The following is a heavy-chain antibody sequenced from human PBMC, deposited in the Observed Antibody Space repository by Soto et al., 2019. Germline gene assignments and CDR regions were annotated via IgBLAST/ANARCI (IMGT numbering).Heavy chain of an antibody. CDR3: ARGLTTSLGPPNWFDP. CDR2: IYYSGST. Sequence: QVQLQESGPGLVKPSQTLSLTCTVSGGSISSGGYYCSWIRQHPGKGLEWIGYIYYSGSTYYNPSLKSRVTISVDTSKNQFSLKLSSVTAADTAVYYCARGLTTSLGPPNWFDPWGQGTLVTVSS. CDR1: GGSISSGGYY. V-gene: IGHV4-31*03. J-gene: IGHJ5*02.